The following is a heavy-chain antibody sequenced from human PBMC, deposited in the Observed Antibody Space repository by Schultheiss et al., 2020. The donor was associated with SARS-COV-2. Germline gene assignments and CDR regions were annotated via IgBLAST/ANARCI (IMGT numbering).Heavy chain of an antibody. Sequence: SETLSLTCAVSGGSISSSNWWSWVRQPPGKGLEWIGEINHSGGTNYNPSLKSRVTISVDTSKNQFSLKLSSVTAADTAVYYCARAEWGCSGDNCYSGNYFDSWGQGTLVTVSS. J-gene: IGHJ4*02. CDR3: ARAEWGCSGDNCYSGNYFDS. D-gene: IGHD2-15*01. CDR2: INHSGGT. CDR1: GGSISSSNW. V-gene: IGHV4-4*02.